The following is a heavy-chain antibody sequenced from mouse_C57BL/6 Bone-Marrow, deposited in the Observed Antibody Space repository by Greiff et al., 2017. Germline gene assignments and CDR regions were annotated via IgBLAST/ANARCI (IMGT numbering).Heavy chain of an antibody. J-gene: IGHJ2*01. Sequence: EVKLVESGGGLVKPGGSLKLSCAASGFTFSDYGMHWVRQAPEKGLEWVAYISSGSSTIYYADTVKGRFTISRDNAKNTLFLQMTSLRSEDTAMYYCARYYSNYGLDYWGQGTTLTVSS. CDR3: ARYYSNYGLDY. D-gene: IGHD2-5*01. CDR1: GFTFSDYG. CDR2: ISSGSSTI. V-gene: IGHV5-17*01.